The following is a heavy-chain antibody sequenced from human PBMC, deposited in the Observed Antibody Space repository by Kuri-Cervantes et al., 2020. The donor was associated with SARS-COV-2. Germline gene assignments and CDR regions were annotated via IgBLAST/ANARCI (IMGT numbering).Heavy chain of an antibody. CDR3: ARDRGVRGVIIYYYYGMDV. J-gene: IGHJ6*02. D-gene: IGHD3-10*01. V-gene: IGHV1-18*01. CDR1: GYTFTSYG. CDR2: ISAYNGNT. Sequence: ASVKVSCKASGYTFTSYGISWVRQAPGQGLEWMGWISAYNGNTNYAQKLQGRVTMTTDTSTSTAYMELRSLRSEDTAVYYCARDRGVRGVIIYYYYGMDVWGQGTTVTVSS.